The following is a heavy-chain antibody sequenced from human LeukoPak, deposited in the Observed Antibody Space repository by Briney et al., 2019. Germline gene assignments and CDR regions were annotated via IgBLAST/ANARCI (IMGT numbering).Heavy chain of an antibody. CDR2: IYSDNT. V-gene: IGHV3-48*03. Sequence: QTGGSLRLSCAASGFTFSSYEMSWVRQAPGKGLEWVSFIYSDNTHYSDSVKGRFTISRDNAKNSVYLQMNSLRAEDTAIFYCARFRFGVTTNFFDYWGQGTLVTVSS. CDR1: GFTFSSYE. J-gene: IGHJ4*02. CDR3: ARFRFGVTTNFFDY. D-gene: IGHD4-17*01.